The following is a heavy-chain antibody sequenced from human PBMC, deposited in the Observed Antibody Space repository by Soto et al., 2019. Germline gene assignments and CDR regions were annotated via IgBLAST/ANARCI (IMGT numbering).Heavy chain of an antibody. J-gene: IGHJ3*02. Sequence: GGSLRLSCAASGFTFDDYAMHWVRQAPGKGLEWVSGISWNSGSIGYADSVKGRFTISRDNAKNSLYLQMNILRAEDTALYYCAKDRGMVYATEYSPGNNNAFDIWGQGTMVTVSS. CDR1: GFTFDDYA. V-gene: IGHV3-9*01. CDR3: AKDRGMVYATEYSPGNNNAFDI. CDR2: ISWNSGSI. D-gene: IGHD2-8*01.